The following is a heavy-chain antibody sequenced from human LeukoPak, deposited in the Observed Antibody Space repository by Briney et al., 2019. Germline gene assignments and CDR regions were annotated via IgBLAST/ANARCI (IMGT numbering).Heavy chain of an antibody. V-gene: IGHV3-23*01. J-gene: IGHJ4*02. D-gene: IGHD1-14*01. CDR1: GFTFSNYG. CDR2: INGDGDST. CDR3: ARRDPTTPKFDY. Sequence: PGGSLRLSCTVSGFTFSNYGMSWVRQAPGKGLEWVSGINGDGDSTYYVDSVKGRFTISRDNSKSTLYLYMNSLRAEEKAVYYRARRDPTTPKFDYWGQGTLVTVSS.